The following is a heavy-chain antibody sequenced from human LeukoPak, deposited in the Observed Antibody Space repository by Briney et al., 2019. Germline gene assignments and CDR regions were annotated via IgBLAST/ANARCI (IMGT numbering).Heavy chain of an antibody. CDR2: IYYSGST. CDR1: GGSISSGGYY. D-gene: IGHD2-8*02. J-gene: IGHJ3*02. V-gene: IGHV4-31*03. Sequence: SETLSLTCTVSGGSISSGGYYWSWIRQHPGKGLEWIGYIYYSGSTYYNPSLKSRVTISVDTSKNQFSLKLSSVTAADTAVYYCARVRDSANWWGAFDIWGQGTMVTVSS. CDR3: ARVRDSANWWGAFDI.